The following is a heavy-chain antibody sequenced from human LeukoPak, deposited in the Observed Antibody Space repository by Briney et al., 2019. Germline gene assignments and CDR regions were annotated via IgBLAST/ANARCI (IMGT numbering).Heavy chain of an antibody. CDR2: IYHSGST. CDR1: GYSISSGYY. CDR3: ASATVTTPFDY. D-gene: IGHD4-17*01. J-gene: IGHJ4*02. V-gene: IGHV4-38-2*02. Sequence: SETLSLTCTVSGYSISSGYYWGWIRQPPGKGLEWIGSIYHSGSTYYNPSLKSRVTISVDTSKNQFSLKLSSVTAADTAVYYCASATVTTPFDYWGQGTLVTVSS.